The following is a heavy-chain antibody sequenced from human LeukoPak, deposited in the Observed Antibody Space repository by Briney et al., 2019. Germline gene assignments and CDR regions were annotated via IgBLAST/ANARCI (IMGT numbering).Heavy chain of an antibody. Sequence: GGSLRLSCAISGFTSTTAWMTWVRQAPGKGLEWVSAISGSGGSTYYADSVKGRFTISRDNSKNTLYLQMNSLRAEDTAVYYCAKPKAPSPITIFGVVIHPNFDYWGQGTLVTVSS. CDR1: GFTSTTAW. V-gene: IGHV3-23*01. D-gene: IGHD3-3*01. CDR3: AKPKAPSPITIFGVVIHPNFDY. J-gene: IGHJ4*02. CDR2: ISGSGGST.